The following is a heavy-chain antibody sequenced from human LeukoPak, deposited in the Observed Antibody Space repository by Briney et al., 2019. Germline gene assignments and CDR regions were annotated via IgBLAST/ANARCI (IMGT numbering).Heavy chain of an antibody. J-gene: IGHJ5*02. CDR3: ARDGGDVVTGSDP. CDR1: GYTFTGYY. V-gene: IGHV1-2*02. CDR2: INPNSGGT. Sequence: ASVKVSCKASGYTFTGYYMHWVRQAPGQGLEWMGWINPNSGGTNYAQKFQGRVTMTRDTSISTAYMELSRLRSDDTAVYYCARDGGDVVTGSDPWGQGTLVTVSS. D-gene: IGHD2-15*01.